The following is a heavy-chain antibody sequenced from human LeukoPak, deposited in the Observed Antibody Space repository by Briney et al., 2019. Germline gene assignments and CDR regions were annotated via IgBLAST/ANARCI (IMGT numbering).Heavy chain of an antibody. CDR2: INPNSGGT. Sequence: ASVKVSCKASGYTFTDYYMQWVRQAPGQGLEWMGWINPNSGGTNYAQKFQGRVTMTTDTSISTAYMDLSRLRSDDTAVYYCARVRVDGDYIDYWGQGTLVTVSS. V-gene: IGHV1-2*02. D-gene: IGHD4-17*01. CDR1: GYTFTDYY. CDR3: ARVRVDGDYIDY. J-gene: IGHJ4*02.